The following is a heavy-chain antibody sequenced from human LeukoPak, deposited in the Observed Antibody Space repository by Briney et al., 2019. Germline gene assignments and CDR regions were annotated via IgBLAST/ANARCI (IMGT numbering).Heavy chain of an antibody. D-gene: IGHD4/OR15-4a*01. V-gene: IGHV3-74*01. J-gene: IGHJ4*02. CDR1: GFTFSSYW. CDR3: ARSMVPLFED. CDR2: IKSDGSST. Sequence: PGGSLRLPCAASGFTFSSYWMHWVRHFPGKGLVWVSRIKSDGSSTSYADSVKGRFTISRDNAKNTLYLQMNSLRAEDTAVYYCARSMVPLFEDWGQGTLVTVSS.